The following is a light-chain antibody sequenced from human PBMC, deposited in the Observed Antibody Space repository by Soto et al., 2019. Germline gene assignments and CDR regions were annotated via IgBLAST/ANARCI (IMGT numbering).Light chain of an antibody. Sequence: DIQLTQSPSSLSASVGDRVTLHCRAIQDISTYLAWYQQNPGKVPKLLIYTVSTLQSGVPSRFSGSGSGTDFTLTISSLQPEDFAVYYCQQYNNWPPSITFGQGTRLEIK. J-gene: IGKJ5*01. CDR1: QDISTY. V-gene: IGKV1-16*01. CDR2: TVS. CDR3: QQYNNWPPSIT.